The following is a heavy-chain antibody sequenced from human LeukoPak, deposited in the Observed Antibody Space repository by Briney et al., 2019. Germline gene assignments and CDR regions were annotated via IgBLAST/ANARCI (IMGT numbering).Heavy chain of an antibody. CDR1: GYTFTGYH. J-gene: IGHJ3*02. CDR2: INPNSGGT. V-gene: IGHV1-2*02. Sequence: ASVKVSCKASGYTFTGYHMHWVRQAPGQGLEWMGWINPNSGGTNYAQKFQGRVTMTRDTSISTAYMELSRLRSDDTAVYYCARGIVKMATIDAFDIWGQGTMVTVSS. D-gene: IGHD5-24*01. CDR3: ARGIVKMATIDAFDI.